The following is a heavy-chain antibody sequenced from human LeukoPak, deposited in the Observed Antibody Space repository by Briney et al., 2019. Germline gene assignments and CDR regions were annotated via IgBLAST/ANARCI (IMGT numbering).Heavy chain of an antibody. CDR3: AKDQYYYGSGSDY. J-gene: IGHJ4*02. V-gene: IGHV3-30*02. CDR2: IRYDGSNK. CDR1: GFTFSSYG. Sequence: GGALRLSCAASGFTFSSYGVHWVRRAPGKGLEWVAFIRYDGSNKYYADSVKGRFTISRDNSKNTLYLQMNSLRAEDTAVYYCAKDQYYYGSGSDYWGQGTLVTVSS. D-gene: IGHD3-10*01.